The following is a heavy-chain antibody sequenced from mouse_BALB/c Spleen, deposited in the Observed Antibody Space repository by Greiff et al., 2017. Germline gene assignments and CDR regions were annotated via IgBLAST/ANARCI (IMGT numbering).Heavy chain of an antibody. J-gene: IGHJ4*01. V-gene: IGHV5-17*02. Sequence: EVKVEESGGGLVQPGGSRKLSCAASGFTFSSFGMHWVRQAPEKGLEWVAYISSGSSTIYYADTVKGRFTISRDNPKNTLFLQMTSLRSEDTAMYYCATEYGNYYAMDYWGQGTSVTVSS. D-gene: IGHD2-10*02. CDR2: ISSGSSTI. CDR3: ATEYGNYYAMDY. CDR1: GFTFSSFG.